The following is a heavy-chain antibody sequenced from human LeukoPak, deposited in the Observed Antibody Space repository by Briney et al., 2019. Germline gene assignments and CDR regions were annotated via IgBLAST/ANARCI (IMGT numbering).Heavy chain of an antibody. CDR2: INTGNGDT. CDR1: GHTFTSYG. V-gene: IGHV1-3*03. D-gene: IGHD3/OR15-3a*01. Sequence: ASVKVSCKTSGHTFTSYGLHWVRQAPGQRLEGMGGINTGNGDTRYSQKFQGRVTFTRDISASTAYMELNSLTSEDMAVYYCAREGTTNLDRFNWFDSWGQGTLVTVSS. J-gene: IGHJ5*01. CDR3: AREGTTNLDRFNWFDS.